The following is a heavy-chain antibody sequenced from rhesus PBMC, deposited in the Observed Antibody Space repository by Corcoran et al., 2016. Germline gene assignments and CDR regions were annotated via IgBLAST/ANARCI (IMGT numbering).Heavy chain of an antibody. Sequence: EVQLVESGGGLAKPGGSLSLSCAASGFPFSSYWLNWFRQGPGKGVEWVSAINSGGSRAYYAESVKGRFTIARDNSKNTLSLQMNSLRAEDTAVYYCAKSEGDSWGQGVLVTVSS. D-gene: IGHD2-33*01. J-gene: IGHJ4*01. CDR2: INSGGSRA. CDR3: AKSEGDS. V-gene: IGHV3S25*01. CDR1: GFPFSSYW.